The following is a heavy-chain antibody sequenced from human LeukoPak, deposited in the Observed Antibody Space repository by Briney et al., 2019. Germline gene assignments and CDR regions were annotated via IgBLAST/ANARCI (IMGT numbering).Heavy chain of an antibody. V-gene: IGHV1-46*01. CDR1: GYTFTSYY. CDR2: INPSGGST. CDR3: AREEYNSGRNNFDS. J-gene: IGHJ4*02. Sequence: ASVKVSCKASGYTFTSYYIHWVRQAPGQGLEWMGIINPSGGSTSYEQKFQGRVTMTRDMSTSTLYMELSSLRSEDTAVYYCAREEYNSGRNNFDSWGQGTLVTVSS. D-gene: IGHD6-19*01.